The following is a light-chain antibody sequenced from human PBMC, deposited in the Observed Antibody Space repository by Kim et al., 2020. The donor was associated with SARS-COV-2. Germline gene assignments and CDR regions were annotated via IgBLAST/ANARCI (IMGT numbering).Light chain of an antibody. J-gene: IGKJ2*01. V-gene: IGKV1-12*01. CDR1: EGIGTW. CDR2: TTS. CDR3: QQANNVPHT. Sequence: DIQMTQSPSAVSASIGDRVTITCRASEGIGTWLAWYQQKAGTAPKLLIHTTSRLQSGVPSRFSGSGSGTEFILTISDLQPEDYATYYCQQANNVPHTLGQGTKLEI.